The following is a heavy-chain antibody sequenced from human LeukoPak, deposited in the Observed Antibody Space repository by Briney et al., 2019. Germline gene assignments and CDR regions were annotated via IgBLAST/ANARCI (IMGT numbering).Heavy chain of an antibody. V-gene: IGHV3-66*01. Sequence: PGGSLRLSCAASGFTVSSNYMSWVRQAPGKGLEWVSVIYSGGSTYYADSVKGRFTISRDNSKNTLYLQMNSLRAEDAAVYYSARDLTTVTTDYWGQGTLVTVSS. D-gene: IGHD4-17*01. J-gene: IGHJ4*02. CDR3: ARDLTTVTTDY. CDR2: IYSGGST. CDR1: GFTVSSNY.